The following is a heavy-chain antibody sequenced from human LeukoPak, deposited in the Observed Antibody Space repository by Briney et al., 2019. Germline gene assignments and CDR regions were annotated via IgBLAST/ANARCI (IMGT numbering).Heavy chain of an antibody. Sequence: LSCEANRFTLRGSTMQPGFPPSRRGKKGVGSVKSTANGYATAYAASVKGRFTISRDDLKNTAYLQMNSLKTEDTAVYYCTRLAYYDFWSGSPDAFDIWGQGTMVTVSS. V-gene: IGHV3-73*01. J-gene: IGHJ3*02. D-gene: IGHD3-3*01. CDR3: TRLAYYDFWSGSPDAFDI. CDR2: VKSTANGYAT. CDR1: RFTLRGST.